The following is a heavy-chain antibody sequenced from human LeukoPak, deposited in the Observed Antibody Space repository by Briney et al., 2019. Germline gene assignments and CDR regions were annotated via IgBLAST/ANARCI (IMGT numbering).Heavy chain of an antibody. CDR3: ARGVTNYDFWSGPKIDFDY. V-gene: IGHV1-2*02. J-gene: IGHJ4*02. Sequence: GASVKVSCKASGYTFTGCYMHWVRQAPGQGLEWMGWINPNSGGTNYAQKFQGRVTMTRDTSISTAYMELSRLRSDDTAVYYCARGVTNYDFWSGPKIDFDYWGQGTLVTVSS. D-gene: IGHD3-3*01. CDR2: INPNSGGT. CDR1: GYTFTGCY.